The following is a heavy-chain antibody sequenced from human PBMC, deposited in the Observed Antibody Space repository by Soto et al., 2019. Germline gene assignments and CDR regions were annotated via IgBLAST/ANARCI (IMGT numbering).Heavy chain of an antibody. CDR1: GGAFGSYG. J-gene: IGHJ6*02. D-gene: IGHD2-15*01. CDR3: ARDLVLYGLDV. CDR2: IIPNFGAP. V-gene: IGHV1-69*06. Sequence: ASVKVSCKASGGAFGSYGISWVRRAPGQGLEWVGGIIPNFGAPNYARKFHGRVTILADSSTSTAYMELSGLKSEDTAVYYCARDLVLYGLDVWGQGTTVTVSS.